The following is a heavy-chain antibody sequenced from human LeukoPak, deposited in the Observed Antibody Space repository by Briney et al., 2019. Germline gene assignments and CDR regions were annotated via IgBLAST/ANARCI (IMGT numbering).Heavy chain of an antibody. CDR1: GGSISSHY. D-gene: IGHD1-20*01. Sequence: KSSETLSLTCTVSGGSISSHYWSWIRQPPGKGLEWIGYIYYSGSTNYNPSLKSRVTISVDTSKNQFSLKLSSVTAADTAVYYCARDPFRYNWNYAESWGQGTLVTVSS. J-gene: IGHJ4*02. CDR3: ARDPFRYNWNYAES. V-gene: IGHV4-59*11. CDR2: IYYSGST.